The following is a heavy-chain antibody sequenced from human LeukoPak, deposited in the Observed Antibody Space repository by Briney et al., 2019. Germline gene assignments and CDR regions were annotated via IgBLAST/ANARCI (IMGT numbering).Heavy chain of an antibody. CDR3: ARLAVAGTYNWFDP. Sequence: PSETLSLTCTVSGGSISSYSWSWIRQPAGKGLEWIGRIYSSGSTNYNPSLKSRVTLSVDTSKNQFSLKLSPVTAADTAVYHCARLAVAGTYNWFDPWGRGTLVTVSS. J-gene: IGHJ5*02. D-gene: IGHD6-13*01. CDR2: IYSSGST. V-gene: IGHV4-4*07. CDR1: GGSISSYS.